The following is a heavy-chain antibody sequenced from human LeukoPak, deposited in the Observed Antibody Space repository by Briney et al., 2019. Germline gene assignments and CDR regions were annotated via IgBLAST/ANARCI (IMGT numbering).Heavy chain of an antibody. J-gene: IGHJ4*02. Sequence: PGGSLRLSCAASGFTFSSYAMSWVRQAPGKGLEWVSAISGGGGSTYYADSVKGRFTISRDNSKNTLYLQMNSLRAEDTAVYYCAKDQPSVTLWFGEFPFDYWGQGTLVTVSS. CDR1: GFTFSSYA. CDR2: ISGGGGST. V-gene: IGHV3-23*01. D-gene: IGHD3-10*01. CDR3: AKDQPSVTLWFGEFPFDY.